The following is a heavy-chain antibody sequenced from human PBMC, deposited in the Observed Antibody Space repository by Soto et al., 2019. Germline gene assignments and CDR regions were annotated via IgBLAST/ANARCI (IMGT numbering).Heavy chain of an antibody. J-gene: IGHJ4*02. V-gene: IGHV1-18*01. CDR1: GYTFTSYG. D-gene: IGHD1-1*01. CDR3: AREVEGSYYDS. CDR2: ISADNGNT. Sequence: QVQLVKSGAEVKKPGASVKVSCKASGYTFTSYGISWVRQAPGQGPEWMGWISADNGNTNYAQQLPGRVTMPTDTSASNAYWELKRLRPDDTAVYYCAREVEGSYYDSCGQGTLVPVSS.